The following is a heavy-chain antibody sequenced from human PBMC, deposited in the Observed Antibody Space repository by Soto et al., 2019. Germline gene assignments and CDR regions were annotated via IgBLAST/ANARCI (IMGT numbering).Heavy chain of an antibody. CDR3: AKDTNSGGSAPIDY. CDR2: ISWNSNTI. J-gene: IGHJ4*02. Sequence: GGSLRLSCAASGFTFDDYAMHWVRQGPGKGLEWVSRISWNSNTIVYADSVKGRFTISRDNAENSLYLQMNSLRAEDTAMYYCAKDTNSGGSAPIDYWGQGTMVTVSS. V-gene: IGHV3-9*01. CDR1: GFTFDDYA. D-gene: IGHD3-10*01.